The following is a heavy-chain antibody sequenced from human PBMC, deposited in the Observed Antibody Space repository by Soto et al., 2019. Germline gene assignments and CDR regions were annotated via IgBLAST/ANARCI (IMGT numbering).Heavy chain of an antibody. D-gene: IGHD3-22*01. CDR3: ARGSYYDSSGYYGP. CDR2: IYHSGST. V-gene: IGHV4-4*02. J-gene: IGHJ5*02. Sequence: PSETLSLTCAVSGGSISSSNWWSWVRQPPGKGLDWIGEIYHSGSTNYNPSLKSRVTISVDKSKNQFSLKLSSVTAADTAVYYCARGSYYDSSGYYGPWGQGTLVTVSS. CDR1: GGSISSSNW.